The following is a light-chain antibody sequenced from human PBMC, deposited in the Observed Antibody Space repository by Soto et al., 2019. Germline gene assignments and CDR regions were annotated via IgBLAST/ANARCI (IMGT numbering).Light chain of an antibody. CDR2: GAS. CDR3: QQYNNWPPT. Sequence: ELVMTQSPATLSVSPGERANLSCRASQSVSSNLAWYQQKPGQAPRLLIYGASTRATGIPARFSGSGSGTEFTLTISSLQPEDFAVYYCQQYNNWPPTFGQGTKVDIK. CDR1: QSVSSN. V-gene: IGKV3-15*01. J-gene: IGKJ1*01.